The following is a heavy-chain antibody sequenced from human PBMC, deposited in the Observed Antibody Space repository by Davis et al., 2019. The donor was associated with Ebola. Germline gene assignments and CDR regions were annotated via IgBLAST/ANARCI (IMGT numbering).Heavy chain of an antibody. CDR2: IQEQEDGSAK. V-gene: IGHV3-7*01. Sequence: GGSLRLSCAASGFKISSFWMSWVRQAPGKGLEWVATIQEQEDGSAKFYADSGKGRFTISRDNAQNSLDLQMNSLRVEDTAIYYCARGTMDVWGRGTTVTVSS. CDR1: GFKISSFW. J-gene: IGHJ6*02. CDR3: ARGTMDV.